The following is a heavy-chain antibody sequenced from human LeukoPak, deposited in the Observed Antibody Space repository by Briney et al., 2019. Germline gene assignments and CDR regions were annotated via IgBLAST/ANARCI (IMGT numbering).Heavy chain of an antibody. CDR1: GYTFTGYY. J-gene: IGHJ4*02. CDR2: INPNSGGT. V-gene: IGHV1-2*02. Sequence: ASVKVSCKASGYTFTGYYMHWVRQAPGQGLEWMGWINPNSGGTNYAQKFQGRVTMTRDTSISTAYMELSRLRSDDTAVYYCARVESIQGGYYFDYWGQGTLVTLSS. D-gene: IGHD3-16*01. CDR3: ARVESIQGGYYFDY.